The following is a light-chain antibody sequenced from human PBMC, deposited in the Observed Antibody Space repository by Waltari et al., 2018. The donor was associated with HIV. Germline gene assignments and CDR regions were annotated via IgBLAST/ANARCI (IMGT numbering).Light chain of an antibody. Sequence: QSALTQPASVSGSPGQSITISCTGTNSDVGGYNYVSWYQQYPGKAPKLMIYDVSNRPSGVSNRFSASKSGNTASLTISGLQAEDEADYDCSSYTSSSTVVFGGGTKLTVL. CDR3: SSYTSSSTVV. CDR2: DVS. V-gene: IGLV2-14*01. J-gene: IGLJ2*01. CDR1: NSDVGGYNY.